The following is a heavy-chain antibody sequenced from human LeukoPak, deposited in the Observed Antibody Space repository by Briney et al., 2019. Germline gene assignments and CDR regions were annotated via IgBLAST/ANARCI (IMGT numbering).Heavy chain of an antibody. J-gene: IGHJ4*02. CDR2: ISGHQGNT. D-gene: IGHD5-12*01. Sequence: GASVKVSCKASGYTFTYYGITWVRQAPGQGLEWMGWISGHQGNTKYAQNFQGRVTMTIDTSTSTAYMDLRSLRSDDTAIYFCARSDLATITAGPFEYWGQGTLVAVSS. V-gene: IGHV1-18*01. CDR3: ARSDLATITAGPFEY. CDR1: GYTFTYYG.